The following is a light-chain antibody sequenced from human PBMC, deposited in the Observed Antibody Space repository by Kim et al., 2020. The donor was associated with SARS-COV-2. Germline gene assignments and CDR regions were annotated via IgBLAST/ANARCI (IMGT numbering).Light chain of an antibody. J-gene: IGKJ4*01. Sequence: ASEGDRDTITCRASQNVNTGLAWYQQRPGKAPQVLIYGASNLESGVPSRFRGSGSGTEFTLTISGLQPDDFATYYCQQYNDHELTFGGGTKVDIK. CDR2: GAS. CDR3: QQYNDHELT. V-gene: IGKV1-5*01. CDR1: QNVNTG.